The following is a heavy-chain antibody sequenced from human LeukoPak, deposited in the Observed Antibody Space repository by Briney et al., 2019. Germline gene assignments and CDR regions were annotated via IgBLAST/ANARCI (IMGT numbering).Heavy chain of an antibody. J-gene: IGHJ3*02. D-gene: IGHD3-22*01. V-gene: IGHV5-51*01. CDR2: IYPGDSDT. Sequence: PGESLKISCKGSGYSFTSYWIGWVRQMPGKGLEWIGIIYPGDSDTRYSPSFQGQVTISADKSISTAYLQWSSLKASDTAMYYCARSRGRGSPGARLDAFDIWGQGTMVTVSS. CDR3: ARSRGRGSPGARLDAFDI. CDR1: GYSFTSYW.